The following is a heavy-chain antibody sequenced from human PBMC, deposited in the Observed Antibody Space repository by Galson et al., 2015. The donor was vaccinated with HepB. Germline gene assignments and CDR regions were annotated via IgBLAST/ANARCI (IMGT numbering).Heavy chain of an antibody. V-gene: IGHV3-30*18. CDR2: ISYDGSNK. CDR1: GFTFSSYG. Sequence: SLRLSCAASGFTFSSYGMHWVRQAPGKGLEWVAVISYDGSNKYYADSVKGRFTISRDNSKNTLYLQMNNLRAEDTAVYYCAKEGVTIFGVVTPNYYYYYMDVWGKGTTVTVSS. CDR3: AKEGVTIFGVVTPNYYYYYMDV. J-gene: IGHJ6*03. D-gene: IGHD3-3*01.